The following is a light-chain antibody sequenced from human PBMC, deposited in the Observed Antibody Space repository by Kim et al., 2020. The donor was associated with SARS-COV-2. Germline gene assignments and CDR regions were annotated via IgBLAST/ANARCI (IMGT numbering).Light chain of an antibody. Sequence: SSELTQDPAVSVALGQTVRITCQGDSLRKYYATWYQQKPGQAPVLLISGKNNRPSGIPDRFSGSSSGNTAPLTIAGAQAEDEADYYCNSRDTSHFVIFGGGTQLTVL. CDR2: GKN. J-gene: IGLJ2*01. CDR3: NSRDTSHFVI. CDR1: SLRKYY. V-gene: IGLV3-19*01.